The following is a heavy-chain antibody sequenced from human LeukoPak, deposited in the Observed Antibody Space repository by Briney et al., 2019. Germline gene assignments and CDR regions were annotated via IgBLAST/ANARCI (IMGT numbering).Heavy chain of an antibody. D-gene: IGHD3-22*01. CDR2: INPNSGGT. V-gene: IGHV1-2*02. CDR1: GCTFTSYY. J-gene: IGHJ5*02. Sequence: ASVKVSCKASGCTFTSYYMHWVRQAPGQGLEWMGWINPNSGGTNYAQKFQGRVTMTRDTSISTAYMELSRLRSGDTAVYYCARDLYYYDSSGYYYKWFDPWGQGTLVTVSS. CDR3: ARDLYYYDSSGYYYKWFDP.